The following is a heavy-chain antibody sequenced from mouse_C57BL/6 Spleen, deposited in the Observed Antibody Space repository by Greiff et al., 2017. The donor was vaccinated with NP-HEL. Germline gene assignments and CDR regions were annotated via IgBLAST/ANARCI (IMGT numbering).Heavy chain of an antibody. CDR1: GYTFTSYW. J-gene: IGHJ3*01. V-gene: IGHV1-55*01. D-gene: IGHD1-1*01. Sequence: VQLQQPGAELVKPGASVKMSCKASGYTFTSYWITWVKQRPGQGLEWIGDIYPGSGSTNYNEKFKSKATLTVDTSSSTAYMQLSSLTSEDSAVYYCARGGPYGSQFAYWGQGTLVTVSA. CDR2: IYPGSGST. CDR3: ARGGPYGSQFAY.